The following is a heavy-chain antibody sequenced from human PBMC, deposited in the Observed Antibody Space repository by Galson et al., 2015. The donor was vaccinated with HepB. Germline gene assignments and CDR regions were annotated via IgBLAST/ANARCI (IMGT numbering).Heavy chain of an antibody. J-gene: IGHJ4*02. V-gene: IGHV1-69-2*01. Sequence: VKVSCKVSGYTFTDYYMHWVQQAPGKGLEWVGLVDPEDGETIYAEKFQGRVTITADTSTDTAYMELSSLRSEDTAVYYCATGVVPAAMKQGRRIDFDYWGQGTLVTVSS. D-gene: IGHD2-2*01. CDR1: GYTFTDYY. CDR2: VDPEDGET. CDR3: ATGVVPAAMKQGRRIDFDY.